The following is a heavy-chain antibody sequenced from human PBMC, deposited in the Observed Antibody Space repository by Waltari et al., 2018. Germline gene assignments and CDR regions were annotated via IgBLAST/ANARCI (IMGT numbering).Heavy chain of an antibody. V-gene: IGHV4-4*09. Sequence: QVQLQESGPGLVKPSETLSLSCSVSGGSISGFYWSWIRQPPGKGLEWIGRSYSSGTTNYNPSLNGRVTISVDPPKNQFSLKLTSVTAADTAMYYCARDGAAATWADYYYMDVWGEGITVTVSS. J-gene: IGHJ6*03. CDR3: ARDGAAATWADYYYMDV. D-gene: IGHD6-13*01. CDR2: SYSSGTT. CDR1: GGSISGFY.